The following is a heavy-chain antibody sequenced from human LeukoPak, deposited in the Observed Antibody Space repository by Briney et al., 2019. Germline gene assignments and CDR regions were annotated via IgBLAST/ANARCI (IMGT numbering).Heavy chain of an antibody. Sequence: GGSLRLSCAASGFTFSSYEMNWVRQAPGKGLEWVSVIYSGGSTYYADSVKGRFTISRDNSKNTLYLQMNSLRAEDTAVYYCARVRYYGSGSYEDYWGQGTLVTVSS. D-gene: IGHD3-10*01. CDR3: ARVRYYGSGSYEDY. CDR1: GFTFSSYE. V-gene: IGHV3-66*01. J-gene: IGHJ4*02. CDR2: IYSGGST.